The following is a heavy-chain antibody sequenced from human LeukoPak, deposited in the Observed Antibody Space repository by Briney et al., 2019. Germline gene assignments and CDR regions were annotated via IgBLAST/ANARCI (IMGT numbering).Heavy chain of an antibody. J-gene: IGHJ1*01. V-gene: IGHV4-59*11. CDR1: GDSFSSHY. D-gene: IGHD2-2*02. CDR2: ISHIGRT. CDR3: ARGAGYCSSTSCYSESVPEYFQH. Sequence: SETLSLTCAVSGDSFSSHYWTWIRQSPGTGLEWIGYISHIGRTNYNPSLKSRVTISIDTSKNQFSLKLSSVTAADTAVYYCARGAGYCSSTSCYSESVPEYFQHWGQGTLVTVSS.